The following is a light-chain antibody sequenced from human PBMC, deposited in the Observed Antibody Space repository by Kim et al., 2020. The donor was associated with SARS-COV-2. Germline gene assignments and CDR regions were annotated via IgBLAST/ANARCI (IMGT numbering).Light chain of an antibody. Sequence: QLVLTQSPSASASLGASVKLTCTLSSGHSSYAIAWHQQQPEKGPRYLMKINSDGSHSKGDGIPDRFSGSSSGAERYLTISSLQSEDDADYCCQTWGTGWVFGGGTQLTVL. J-gene: IGLJ3*02. CDR2: INSDGSH. CDR1: SGHSSYA. CDR3: QTWGTGWV. V-gene: IGLV4-69*01.